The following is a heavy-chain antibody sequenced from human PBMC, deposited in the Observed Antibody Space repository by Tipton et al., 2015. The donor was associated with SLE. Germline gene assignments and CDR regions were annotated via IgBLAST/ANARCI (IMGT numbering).Heavy chain of an antibody. Sequence: TLSLTCTVSGGSISSSSYYWGWIRQPPGKGLEWIGSIYYSGSTYYNPSLKSRVTISVDTSKNQFSLKLSSVTAADTAVYYCARIDYYDSSGQVYYFDYWGQGTLVTVSS. V-gene: IGHV4-39*07. D-gene: IGHD3-22*01. CDR1: GGSISSSSYY. CDR3: ARIDYYDSSGQVYYFDY. CDR2: IYYSGST. J-gene: IGHJ4*02.